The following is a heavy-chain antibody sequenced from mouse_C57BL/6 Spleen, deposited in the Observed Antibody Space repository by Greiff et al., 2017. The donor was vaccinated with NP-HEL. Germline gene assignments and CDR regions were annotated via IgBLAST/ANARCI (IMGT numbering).Heavy chain of an antibody. Sequence: EVKLLESGAELVRPGASVKLSCTASGFNIKDDYMHWVKQRPEQGLEWIGWIDPENGDTEYASKFQGKATITADTSSNTAYLQLSSPTSEDTAVYYCTTRGNYVENAMDYWGQGTSVTVSS. CDR1: GFNIKDDY. CDR3: TTRGNYVENAMDY. J-gene: IGHJ4*01. CDR2: IDPENGDT. V-gene: IGHV14-4*01. D-gene: IGHD2-1*01.